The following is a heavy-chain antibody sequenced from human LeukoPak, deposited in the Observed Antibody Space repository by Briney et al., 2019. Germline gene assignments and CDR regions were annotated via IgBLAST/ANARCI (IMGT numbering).Heavy chain of an antibody. D-gene: IGHD2-15*01. CDR1: GGSMSPYH. CDR2: IYHSGST. J-gene: IGHJ4*02. CDR3: ARGTRILFDY. Sequence: SETLSLTCTVSGGSMSPYHWGWIRQPPGKGLEWIGYIYHSGSTYYNPSLKSRVTISVDRSKNQFSLKLSSVTAADTAVYYCARGTRILFDYWGQGTLVTVSS. V-gene: IGHV4-30-2*01.